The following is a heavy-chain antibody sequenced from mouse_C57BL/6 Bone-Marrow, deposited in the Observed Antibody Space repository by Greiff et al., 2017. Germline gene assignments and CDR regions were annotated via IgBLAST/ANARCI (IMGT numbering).Heavy chain of an antibody. Sequence: EVKLVESGGDLVKPGGSLKLSCAASGFTFSSYGMSWVRQTPDKRLEWVATISSGGSYTYYPDSVKGRFTISRDNAKNTLYLQMSSLKSEDTAMYYCASGYGSSYVWFAYWGQGTLVTVSA. V-gene: IGHV5-6*02. D-gene: IGHD1-1*01. CDR1: GFTFSSYG. J-gene: IGHJ3*01. CDR2: ISSGGSYT. CDR3: ASGYGSSYVWFAY.